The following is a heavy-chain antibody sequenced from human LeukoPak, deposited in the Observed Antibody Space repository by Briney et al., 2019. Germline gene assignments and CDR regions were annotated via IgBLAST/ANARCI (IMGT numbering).Heavy chain of an antibody. CDR2: INPNSGGT. J-gene: IGHJ4*02. V-gene: IGHV1-2*02. CDR3: ARDTYYDFWSGYPINFDY. CDR1: GYTFTGYY. D-gene: IGHD3-3*01. Sequence: ASVKVSCKASGYTFTGYYMHWVRQAPGQGLEWMGWINPNSGGTNYALKFQGRVTMTRDTSISTAYMELSRLRSDDTAVYYCARDTYYDFWSGYPINFDYWGQGTLVTVSS.